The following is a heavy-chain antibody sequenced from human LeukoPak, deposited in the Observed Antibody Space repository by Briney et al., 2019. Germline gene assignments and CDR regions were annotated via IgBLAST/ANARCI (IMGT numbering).Heavy chain of an antibody. Sequence: ASVKVSCKASGYTFTGYYMHWVRQAPGQGLEWMGWINPNSGGTNYAQKFQGWVTMTRDTSIGTAYMELSRLRSDDTAVYYWARWGGPYDFWSCYYFDCWGQGTLVTVSS. J-gene: IGHJ4*02. CDR2: INPNSGGT. D-gene: IGHD3-3*01. CDR1: GYTFTGYY. CDR3: ARWGGPYDFWSCYYFDC. V-gene: IGHV1-2*04.